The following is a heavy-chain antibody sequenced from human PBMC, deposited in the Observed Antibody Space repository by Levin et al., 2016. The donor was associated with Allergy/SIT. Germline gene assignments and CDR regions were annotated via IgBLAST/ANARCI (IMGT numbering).Heavy chain of an antibody. D-gene: IGHD3-10*01. J-gene: IGHJ4*02. CDR2: ISGSGGST. Sequence: VRQMPGKGLEWVSAISGSGGSTYYADSVKGRFTISRDNSKNTLYLQMNSLRAEDTAVYYCARDFFYYGSGSHYWGQGTLVTVSS. CDR3: ARDFFYYGSGSHY. V-gene: IGHV3-23*01.